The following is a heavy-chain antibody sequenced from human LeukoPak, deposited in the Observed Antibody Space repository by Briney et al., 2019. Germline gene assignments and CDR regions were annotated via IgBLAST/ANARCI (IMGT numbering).Heavy chain of an antibody. CDR1: GGSISSSSYY. V-gene: IGHV4-39*01. CDR2: IYYSGST. CDR3: ARYYGDHVFDY. J-gene: IGHJ4*02. D-gene: IGHD4-17*01. Sequence: PSETLSLTCTVSGGSISSSSYYWGWIRQPPGKGLEWIGSIYYSGSTYYNPSLKSRVTISVDTSKNQFSLKLSSVTAADTAVYYCARYYGDHVFDYWGQGTLVTVSS.